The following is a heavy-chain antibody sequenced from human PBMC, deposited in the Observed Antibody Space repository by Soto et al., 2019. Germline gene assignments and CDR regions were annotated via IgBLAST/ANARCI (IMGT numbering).Heavy chain of an antibody. CDR2: IYHSGST. CDR1: GGSISSGGYS. D-gene: IGHD4-17*01. J-gene: IGHJ5*02. CDR3: ARDTYGDYVAYFDP. Sequence: SETLSLTCAVSGGSISSGGYSWSWIRQPPGKGLEWIGYIYHSGSTYYNPSLKSRVIISVDRSKNQFSLKVRSVTAADTAVYFRARDTYGDYVAYFDPWGQGILVTVSS. V-gene: IGHV4-30-2*01.